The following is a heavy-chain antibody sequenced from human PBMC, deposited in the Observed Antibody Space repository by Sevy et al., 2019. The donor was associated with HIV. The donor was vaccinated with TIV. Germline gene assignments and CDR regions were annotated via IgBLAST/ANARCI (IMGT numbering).Heavy chain of an antibody. CDR3: ARATSGYSSSWYYSYYYYGMDV. CDR1: GGSISSYY. Sequence: SETLSLTCTVSGGSISSYYWSWIRQPPEKGLEWIGYFYYSGSTNYNPSLKSRVTISVDTSKNQFSLKLSSVTAAATAVYYCARATSGYSSSWYYSYYYYGMDVWGQGTTVTVSS. V-gene: IGHV4-59*01. CDR2: FYYSGST. D-gene: IGHD6-13*01. J-gene: IGHJ6*02.